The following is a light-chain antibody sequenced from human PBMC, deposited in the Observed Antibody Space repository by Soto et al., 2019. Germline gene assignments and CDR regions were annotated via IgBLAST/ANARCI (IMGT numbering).Light chain of an antibody. J-gene: IGKJ5*01. V-gene: IGKV3-20*01. CDR1: QRLSASD. CDR3: QQYGSSPLIT. Sequence: ENVLTQSPGTLSLSPGQRARLSCRASQRLSASDIAWYQQKPGQAPKFLIYGVSSRATGIPDRFSGSGSGTDFTLTISRLEPEDFAVYHCQQYGSSPLITFGQGTRLEI. CDR2: GVS.